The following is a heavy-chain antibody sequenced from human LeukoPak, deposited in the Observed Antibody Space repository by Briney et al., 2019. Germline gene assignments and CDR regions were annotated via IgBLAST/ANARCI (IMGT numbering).Heavy chain of an antibody. CDR1: GYTFTGYF. CDR2: INPNSGGT. J-gene: IGHJ3*02. CDR3: ARDSGGTFPNGAFDI. Sequence: ASVKVSCKASGYTFTGYFIHWVRQAPGQGLEWMGWINPNSGGTIYAQKFQGNVTMTRDTSISTAYLELRRLRSDDTAVYYCARDSGGTFPNGAFDIWGQGTMVTVSS. V-gene: IGHV1-2*02. D-gene: IGHD2-15*01.